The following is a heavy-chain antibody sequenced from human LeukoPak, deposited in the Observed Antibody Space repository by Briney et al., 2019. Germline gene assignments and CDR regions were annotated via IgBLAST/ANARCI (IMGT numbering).Heavy chain of an antibody. CDR3: ARERSSSPYNWFDP. D-gene: IGHD6-6*01. CDR1: GGTFSSYA. J-gene: IGHJ5*02. CDR2: IIPIFGTA. Sequence: ASVKVSCKASGGTFSSYAISWVRQAPGQGLEWMGGIIPIFGTANYAQKFQGRVTITADESTSTAYMELSSLRSEDTAVYYCARERSSSPYNWFDPWGQGTLVTVSS. V-gene: IGHV1-69*13.